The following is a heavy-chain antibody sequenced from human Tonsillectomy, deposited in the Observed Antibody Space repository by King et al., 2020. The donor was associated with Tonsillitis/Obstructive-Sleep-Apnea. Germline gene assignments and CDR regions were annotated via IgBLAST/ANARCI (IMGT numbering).Heavy chain of an antibody. J-gene: IGHJ5*02. D-gene: IGHD1-14*01. Sequence: VQLVESGAEVKKPGSSVKVSCQASGGTLSSYAIAWVRQGPGQGLEWMGRIIPILDLANYAQKFQGRVTFTADKSSGTAYMELTSLRAEDTAVYYCARVTGTPTGNWFDPWGQGTLVTVSS. CDR3: ARVTGTPTGNWFDP. CDR2: IIPILDLA. CDR1: GGTLSSYA. V-gene: IGHV1-69*09.